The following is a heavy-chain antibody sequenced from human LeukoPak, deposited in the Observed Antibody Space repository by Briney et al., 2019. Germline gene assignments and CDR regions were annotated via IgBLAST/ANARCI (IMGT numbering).Heavy chain of an antibody. CDR1: GFTFSSYW. Sequence: PGGSLRLSCAASGFTFSSYWMSWVRQAPGKGLEWVANIKQDGSEKYYVDSVKGRFTISGDNAKNSLYLQMNSLRAEDTAVYYCAREIFWSGYYSNLHFDYWGRGTLVTVSS. D-gene: IGHD3-3*01. CDR2: IKQDGSEK. CDR3: AREIFWSGYYSNLHFDY. J-gene: IGHJ4*02. V-gene: IGHV3-7*01.